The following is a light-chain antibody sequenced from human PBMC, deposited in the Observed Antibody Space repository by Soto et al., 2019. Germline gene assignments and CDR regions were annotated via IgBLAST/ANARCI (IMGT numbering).Light chain of an antibody. CDR2: DVS. V-gene: IGKV3-20*01. Sequence: EIVLTQSPGTLSLSPGEIASLSFRASQSVSSNYLAWYQQKSGQAPSLLIYDVSRRATGIPERFSGSGSGTDFTLIISRLEPEDVATYYCQKCNSSPLTFGGGTKVDNK. CDR1: QSVSSNY. J-gene: IGKJ4*01. CDR3: QKCNSSPLT.